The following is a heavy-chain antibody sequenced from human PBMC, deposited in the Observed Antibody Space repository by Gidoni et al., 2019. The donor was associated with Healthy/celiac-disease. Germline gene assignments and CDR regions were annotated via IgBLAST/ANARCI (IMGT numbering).Heavy chain of an antibody. J-gene: IGHJ3*02. CDR2: IKSKTDGGTT. CDR3: TAQGIDGMTTVTPGI. CDR1: GFTFSNAW. Sequence: EVQLVESGGGLVKPGGSLRLSCAASGFTFSNAWMSWVRQAPGKGLEWVGRIKSKTDGGTTDYAAPVKGRFTISRDDSKNTLYLQMNSLKTEDTAVYYCTAQGIDGMTTVTPGIWGQGTMVTVSS. V-gene: IGHV3-15*01. D-gene: IGHD4-17*01.